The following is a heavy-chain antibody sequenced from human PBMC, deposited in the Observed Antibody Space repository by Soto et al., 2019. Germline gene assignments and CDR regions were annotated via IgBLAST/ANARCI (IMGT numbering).Heavy chain of an antibody. CDR3: ARYAPSVEWFGVPRDY. Sequence: QVQLVESGGGVVQPGRSLRLSCAASGFIFSNYAMHWVRQAPGKGLEWVAVISYNGGNKFYADSVKGRFTISRDNSKNTLYLKMTSLRAKDTAVYYCARYAPSVEWFGVPRDYWGQGTLVTVSS. J-gene: IGHJ4*02. CDR2: ISYNGGNK. V-gene: IGHV3-30-3*01. CDR1: GFIFSNYA. D-gene: IGHD3-10*01.